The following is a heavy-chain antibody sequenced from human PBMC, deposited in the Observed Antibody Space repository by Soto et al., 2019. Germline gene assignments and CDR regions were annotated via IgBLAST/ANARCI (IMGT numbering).Heavy chain of an antibody. CDR3: ARVLGSGSYSGRYFDY. CDR2: INQDGSEK. D-gene: IGHD3-10*01. Sequence: EVQLVESGGGLVQPGGSLRLSCAASGFTFSSYWMSWVRQAPGKGLEWVANINQDGSEKYYVDSVKGRFTISRDNAKNSLYLQMNSLRAEDTAVYYCARVLGSGSYSGRYFDYWGQGTLVTVSS. J-gene: IGHJ4*02. CDR1: GFTFSSYW. V-gene: IGHV3-7*01.